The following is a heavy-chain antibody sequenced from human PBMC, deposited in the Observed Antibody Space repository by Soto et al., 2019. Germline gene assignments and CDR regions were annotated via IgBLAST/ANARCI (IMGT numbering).Heavy chain of an antibody. V-gene: IGHV4-30-4*01. CDR1: GGSISSGDYY. CDR3: AAGGYYDSSGYYYNDAFDI. D-gene: IGHD3-22*01. Sequence: QVQLQESGPGLVKPSQTLSLTCTVSGGSISSGDYYWSWIRQPPGKGLEWIGYIYYSGSTYYNPSLKSRVTISVDTSKNQFSLKLSSVTAADTAVYYWAAGGYYDSSGYYYNDAFDIWGQGTMVTVSS. J-gene: IGHJ3*02. CDR2: IYYSGST.